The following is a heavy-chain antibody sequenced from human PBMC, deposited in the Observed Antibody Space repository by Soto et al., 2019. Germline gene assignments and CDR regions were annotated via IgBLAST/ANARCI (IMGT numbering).Heavy chain of an antibody. D-gene: IGHD3-3*01. Sequence: SQTMSLTCTVSGGSISSYYWSWIRQPPGKGLEWIGYIYYSGSTNYNPSLKSRVPISVDTSKNQFSLKLSSVTAADTAVYYCARGGVGAIFGALGVPYGMDVWGQGTTVTVSS. CDR1: GGSISSYY. CDR3: ARGGVGAIFGALGVPYGMDV. J-gene: IGHJ6*02. V-gene: IGHV4-59*01. CDR2: IYYSGST.